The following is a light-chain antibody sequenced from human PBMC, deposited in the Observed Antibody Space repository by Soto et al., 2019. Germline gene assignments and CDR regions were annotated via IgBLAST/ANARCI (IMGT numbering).Light chain of an antibody. CDR3: SSSTSSSTLYV. Sequence: QSVLTQPASVSGSPGQSITISCTGTSSDVGGYNYVSWYQQHPGKAPKLMIYEVSNRPSGVSNRFSGSKSGNTASLTISGLQAEDEAEYYCSSSTSSSTLYVFGTGTKLTVL. CDR1: SSDVGGYNY. J-gene: IGLJ1*01. CDR2: EVS. V-gene: IGLV2-14*01.